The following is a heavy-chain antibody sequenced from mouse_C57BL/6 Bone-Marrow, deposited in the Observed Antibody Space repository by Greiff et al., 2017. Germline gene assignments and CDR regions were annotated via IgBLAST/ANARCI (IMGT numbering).Heavy chain of an antibody. Sequence: QVQLQQSGPELVKPGASVKISCKASGYAFSSSWMNWVKQRPGKGLEWIGRIYPGDGDTNYNGKFKGKATLTADKSSSTAYMQLSSLTSEDSAVYFCARWYYGSSPYYFDYWGQGTTLPVSS. CDR3: ARWYYGSSPYYFDY. J-gene: IGHJ2*01. CDR2: IYPGDGDT. V-gene: IGHV1-82*01. D-gene: IGHD1-1*01. CDR1: GYAFSSSW.